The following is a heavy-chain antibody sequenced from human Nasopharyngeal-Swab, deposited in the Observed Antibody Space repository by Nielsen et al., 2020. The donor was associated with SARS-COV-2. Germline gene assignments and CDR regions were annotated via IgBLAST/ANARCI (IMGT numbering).Heavy chain of an antibody. J-gene: IGHJ5*02. CDR2: ISSSGSTR. D-gene: IGHD3-9*01. CDR3: ARDPNSYYDILTGMPGFDP. V-gene: IGHV3-48*03. CDR1: GFTFSSYE. Sequence: GGSLRLSCAASGFTFSSYEMNWVRQAPGKGLEWVSYISSSGSTRYYADPVKGRFTISRDNTKNSLYLQMNSLRDEDTAVYYCARDPNSYYDILTGMPGFDPWGQGTLVTVSS.